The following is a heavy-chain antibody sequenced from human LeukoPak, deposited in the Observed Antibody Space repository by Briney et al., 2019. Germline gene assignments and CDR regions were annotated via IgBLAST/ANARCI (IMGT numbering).Heavy chain of an antibody. CDR2: IYDSGGI. CDR1: GGSISSFY. D-gene: IGHD6-19*01. CDR3: ARGRRAGSGWPFFDS. V-gene: IGHV4-59*08. J-gene: IGHJ4*02. Sequence: PSETLSLTCTVSGGSISSFYWNWIRQPPGKGLEWIGYIYDSGGIIYNPSLKSRVTISLDTSKNQFSVRLSSMTAADTAVYYCARGRRAGSGWPFFDSWGQGTLVSVSS.